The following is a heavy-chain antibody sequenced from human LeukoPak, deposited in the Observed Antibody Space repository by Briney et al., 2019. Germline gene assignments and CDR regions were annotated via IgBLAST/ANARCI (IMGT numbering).Heavy chain of an antibody. CDR1: GFTFGDYA. J-gene: IGHJ6*02. CDR3: TREDCGGDCGGVVGPGAYYYGMDV. D-gene: IGHD2-21*02. CDR2: IRSKAYGGTT. Sequence: PGGSLRLSCTASGFTFGDYAMSWFRQAPGKGLEWVGFIRSKAYGGTTEYAASVKGRFTISRDDSKSIAYLQMNSLKTEDTAMYYCTREDCGGDCGGVVGPGAYYYGMDVWGQGTTVTVSS. V-gene: IGHV3-49*03.